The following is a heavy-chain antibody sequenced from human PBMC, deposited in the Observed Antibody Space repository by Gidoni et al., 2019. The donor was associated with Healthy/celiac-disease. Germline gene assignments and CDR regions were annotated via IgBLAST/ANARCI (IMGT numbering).Heavy chain of an antibody. CDR3: ARGVTIFGVVILEAFDI. D-gene: IGHD3-3*01. CDR2: IYYSGST. Sequence: QVQLQESGPGLVKPSQTLSLTCTVSGGSISSGGYYWSWIRQHPGKGLEWIGYIYYSGSTFYNPSLKRRVTISVDTSKNQFSLKLSYVTAADTAVYYCARGVTIFGVVILEAFDIWGQGTMVTVSS. CDR1: GGSISSGGYY. J-gene: IGHJ3*02. V-gene: IGHV4-31*03.